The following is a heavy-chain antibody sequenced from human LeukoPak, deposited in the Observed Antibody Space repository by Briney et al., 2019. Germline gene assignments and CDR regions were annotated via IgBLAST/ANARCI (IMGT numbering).Heavy chain of an antibody. CDR1: GFTFSSYS. CDR3: ATPRGYSSSWYDY. D-gene: IGHD6-13*01. V-gene: IGHV3-23*01. CDR2: ISGSAGST. J-gene: IGHJ4*02. Sequence: GGSLRLSCAASGFTFSSYSMNWVREAPGKGLEWVSAISGSAGSTYYADSVKGRFTISRDNSKNTLYLQINSLRAEDTAVYYCATPRGYSSSWYDYWGQGALVTVSS.